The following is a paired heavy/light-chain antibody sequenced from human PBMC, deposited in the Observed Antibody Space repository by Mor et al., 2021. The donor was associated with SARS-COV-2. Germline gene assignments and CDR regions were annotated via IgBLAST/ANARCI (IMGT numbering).Light chain of an antibody. J-gene: IGKJ1*01. Sequence: EIVLTQSPATLSLSPGERATLSCRVSQSVSSYLAWYQQKPGQAPRLLIYDASNRATGIPARFSGSGSGTDFTLTISSLEPEDFAVYYCQHRSNWPRTFGQGTKVEIK. CDR3: QHRSNWPRT. V-gene: IGKV3-11*01. CDR2: DAS. CDR1: QSVSSY.
Heavy chain of an antibody. J-gene: IGHJ6*02. CDR1: GFTFSSYS. D-gene: IGHD4-4*01. V-gene: IGHV3-48*02. Sequence: EVQLVESGGGLVHPGGPLRLSCAASGFTFSSYSMNWVRQAPGKGLEWVSYISSDSSTTYYADSVKGRFTISRDNAKNSLYLQMNSLRDEDTAVYYCARDPPRGYYSTYYYGMDVWGQGTTVTVSS. CDR3: ARDPPRGYYSTYYYGMDV. CDR2: ISSDSSTT.